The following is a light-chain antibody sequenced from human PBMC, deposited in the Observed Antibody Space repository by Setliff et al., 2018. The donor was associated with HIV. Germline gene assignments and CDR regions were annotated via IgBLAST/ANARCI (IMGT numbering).Light chain of an antibody. Sequence: QSALTQPRSVSGSPGQSVTISCTGTSSDVGAYNYVSWYQQHPGKAPKLMIYDVSNRPSGVPDRFSGSKSGNTASLTISGLQAEDEADYYCCSYAGTYTSYWNFGGGTKVTVL. V-gene: IGLV2-11*01. CDR3: CSYAGTYTSYWN. CDR1: SSDVGAYNY. CDR2: DVS. J-gene: IGLJ2*01.